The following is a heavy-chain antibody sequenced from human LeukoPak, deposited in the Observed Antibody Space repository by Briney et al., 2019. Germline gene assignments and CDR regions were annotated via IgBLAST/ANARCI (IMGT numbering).Heavy chain of an antibody. J-gene: IGHJ3*02. CDR2: INHSGST. CDR1: GGSFSGYY. CDR3: ASPRVGAKRGSAFDI. Sequence: SETLSLTCAVYGGSFSGYYWSWILQPPGKGLEWIGEINHSGSTNYNPSLKSRVTISVDTSKNQFSLKLSSVTAADTAVYYCASPRVGAKRGSAFDIWGQGTMVTVSS. D-gene: IGHD1-26*01. V-gene: IGHV4-34*01.